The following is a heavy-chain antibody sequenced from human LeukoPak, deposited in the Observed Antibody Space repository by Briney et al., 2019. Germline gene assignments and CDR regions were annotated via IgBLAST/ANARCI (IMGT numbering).Heavy chain of an antibody. CDR2: ISSSSSYI. CDR3: ARDSDYYYDSSGYYHY. D-gene: IGHD3-22*01. V-gene: IGHV3-21*01. CDR1: GFTFSSYS. J-gene: IGHJ4*02. Sequence: PGGSLRLSCAASGFTFSSYSMNWVRQAPGKGLEWVSSISSSSSYIYYADSVKGRFTISRDNAKNSLYLQMNSLRAEDTAVYYCARDSDYYYDSSGYYHYWGQGTLVTVSS.